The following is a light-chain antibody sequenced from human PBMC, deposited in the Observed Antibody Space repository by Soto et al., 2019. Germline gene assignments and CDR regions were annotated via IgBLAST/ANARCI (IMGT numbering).Light chain of an antibody. CDR2: GNS. CDR1: TSNIGANND. V-gene: IGLV1-40*01. J-gene: IGLJ2*01. CDR3: QSYDSSLSGSDVI. Sequence: QPVLTQAPSESGAPGQRVTISCTGSTSNIGANNDVHWYQQLPGTAPKILIYGNSNRPSGVPDRFSGSKSGTSASLAITGLQAEDEADYYCQSYDSSLSGSDVIFGGGTKLTVL.